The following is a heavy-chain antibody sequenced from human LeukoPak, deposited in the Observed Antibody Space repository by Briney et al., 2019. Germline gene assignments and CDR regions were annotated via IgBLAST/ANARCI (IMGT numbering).Heavy chain of an antibody. CDR3: ASFYSGSYYLPRDWYFDL. J-gene: IGHJ2*01. CDR1: GGSISSSSYY. D-gene: IGHD1-26*01. V-gene: IGHV4-61*05. CDR2: IYYSGST. Sequence: SETLSLTCTVSGGSISSSSYYWGWIRQPPGKGLEWIGYIYYSGSTNYNPSLKSRVTISVDTSKNQFSLKLSSVTAADTAVYYCASFYSGSYYLPRDWYFDLWGRGTLVTVSS.